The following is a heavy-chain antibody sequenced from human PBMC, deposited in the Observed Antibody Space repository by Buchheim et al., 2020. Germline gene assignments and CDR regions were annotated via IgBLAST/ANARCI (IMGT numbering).Heavy chain of an antibody. D-gene: IGHD2-15*01. CDR2: IIPIFGTA. CDR1: GGTFSSYA. CDR3: ARDLEAIGYCSGGSCFAGGFDP. J-gene: IGHJ5*02. Sequence: QVQLVQSGAEVKKPGSSVKVSCKASGGTFSSYAISWVRQAPGQGLEWMGGIIPIFGTANYAQKLQGRVTITADESTSTAYMELSSLRSEDTAVYYCARDLEAIGYCSGGSCFAGGFDPWGQGTL. V-gene: IGHV1-69*01.